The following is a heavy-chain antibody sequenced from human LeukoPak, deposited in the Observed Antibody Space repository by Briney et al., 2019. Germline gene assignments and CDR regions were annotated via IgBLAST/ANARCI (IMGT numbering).Heavy chain of an antibody. CDR1: GFSPDSTAVG. V-gene: IGHV2-5*01. Sequence: KASGPTLVKPTETLTLTCTFSGFSPDSTAVGVGWVRQPPGKALEWLALIYGSDGKRYMPSLQNRLTITKDTSKNLVVLTMASVDPVVTATYYCARQGYGYVYFDFWGRGILVTVSS. CDR2: IYGSDGK. CDR3: ARQGYGYVYFDF. J-gene: IGHJ4*02. D-gene: IGHD5-18*01.